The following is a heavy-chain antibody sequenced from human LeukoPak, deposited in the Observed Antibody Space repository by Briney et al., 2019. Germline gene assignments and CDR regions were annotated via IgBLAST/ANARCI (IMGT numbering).Heavy chain of an antibody. D-gene: IGHD2-2*01. J-gene: IGHJ6*02. V-gene: IGHV1-2*02. Sequence: GASVKVSCKASGYTFTGYYMHWVRQAPGQGLEWMGWINPNSGGSNYAQKFQGRVTMTRDTSISTAYMELSRLRSDDTAVYYCARTSGYCSSTSCYVYGMDVWGQGTTVTVSS. CDR3: ARTSGYCSSTSCYVYGMDV. CDR1: GYTFTGYY. CDR2: INPNSGGS.